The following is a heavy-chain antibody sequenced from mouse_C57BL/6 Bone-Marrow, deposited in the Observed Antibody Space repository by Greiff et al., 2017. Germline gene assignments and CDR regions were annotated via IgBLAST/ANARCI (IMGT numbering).Heavy chain of an antibody. CDR1: GFNIKDDY. Sequence: VQLKESGAELVRPGASVKLSCTASGFNIKDDYMHWVKQRPEQGLEWIGWIDPENGDTEYASKFQGKATITADTSSNTAYLQLSSLTSEDTAVYYCTTYGTPFWGQGTTLTVSS. CDR3: TTYGTPF. CDR2: IDPENGDT. D-gene: IGHD1-1*01. J-gene: IGHJ2*01. V-gene: IGHV14-4*01.